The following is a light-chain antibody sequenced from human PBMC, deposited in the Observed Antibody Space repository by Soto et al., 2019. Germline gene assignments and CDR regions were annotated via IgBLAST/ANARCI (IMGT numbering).Light chain of an antibody. CDR1: SGSIASNY. V-gene: IGLV6-57*03. Sequence: NFMLTQPHSVSESPGKTVTISCTRSSGSIASNYVQWYQQLPGSAPTTVIYEDYQRPSGVPDRFSGSIDSSSNSASLTISGLKSEDEADYYCQSYDSSNPWVFGGGTQLTVL. J-gene: IGLJ3*02. CDR2: EDY. CDR3: QSYDSSNPWV.